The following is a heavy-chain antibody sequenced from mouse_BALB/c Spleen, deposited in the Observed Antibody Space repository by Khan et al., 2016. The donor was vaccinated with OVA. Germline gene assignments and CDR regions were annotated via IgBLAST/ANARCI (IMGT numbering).Heavy chain of an antibody. CDR3: ARWFTY. Sequence: VQLKESGPGLVKPSQSLFLTCTVTGYSITCDYAWNWIRQFPGNKLEWMGYISYSGSTTYNPSLKSRISITRDTSKNQFFLQLNSVTTEDTATYYCARWFTYWGQGTLVTVSA. CDR1: GYSITCDYA. J-gene: IGHJ3*01. V-gene: IGHV3-2*02. CDR2: ISYSGST.